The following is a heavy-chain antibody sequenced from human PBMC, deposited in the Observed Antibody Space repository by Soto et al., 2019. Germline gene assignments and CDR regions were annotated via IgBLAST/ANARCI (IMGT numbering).Heavy chain of an antibody. D-gene: IGHD4-4*01. V-gene: IGHV3-7*03. CDR1: GFTFTDFY. CDR3: EGGGGHDYNY. CDR2: IRPDGTET. J-gene: IGHJ4*02. Sequence: EVQLVQSGGGLVQPGGSLRLSCVGSGFTFTDFYMNWVRQAPGKGLEWVANIRPDGTETNYVESVRGRSTTYRDNAKNSLFLQMHSPRAAATALYYCEGGGGHDYNYWGQGILVTVSS.